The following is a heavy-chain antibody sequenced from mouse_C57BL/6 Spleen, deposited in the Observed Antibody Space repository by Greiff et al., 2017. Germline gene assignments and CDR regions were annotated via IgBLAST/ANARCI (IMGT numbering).Heavy chain of an antibody. V-gene: IGHV1-15*01. CDR2: IAPETGGT. J-gene: IGHJ3*01. CDR3: TRRGFAY. Sequence: QVQLQQSGAELVRPGASVTLSCKASGYTFTDYDMHWVKQTPVHGLEWIGAIAPETGGTAYNQKFKGKAILTADKSSSTAYMELRSLTSEDSAVYYSTRRGFAYWGQGTLVTVSA. CDR1: GYTFTDYD.